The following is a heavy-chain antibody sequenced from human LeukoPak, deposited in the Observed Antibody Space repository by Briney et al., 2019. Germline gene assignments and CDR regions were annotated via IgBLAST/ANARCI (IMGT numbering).Heavy chain of an antibody. V-gene: IGHV3-30-3*01. CDR3: ARAPVVPAAMGFDY. D-gene: IGHD2-2*01. CDR1: GFTFSSYA. J-gene: IGHJ4*02. CDR2: ISYDGSNK. Sequence: GRSLRLSRAASGFTFSSYAMHWVRQAPGKGLEWVAVISYDGSNKYYADSVKGRFTISRDNSKNTLYLQMNSLRAEDTAVYYCARAPVVPAAMGFDYWGQGTLVTVSS.